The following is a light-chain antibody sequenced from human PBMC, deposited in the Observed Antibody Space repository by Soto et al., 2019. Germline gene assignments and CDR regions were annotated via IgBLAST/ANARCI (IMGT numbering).Light chain of an antibody. CDR2: VAS. V-gene: IGKV3-20*01. CDR3: QHYGSSPWT. Sequence: EIVLTQSPGTLSLSPGERATLSCRASQSVGGSYLAWFQQKPGQAPRLLIYVASTRATGVPDRFSGSGYATDFSLTINRLEPEDFAVYYCQHYGSSPWTFGQGTKVEIK. CDR1: QSVGGSY. J-gene: IGKJ1*01.